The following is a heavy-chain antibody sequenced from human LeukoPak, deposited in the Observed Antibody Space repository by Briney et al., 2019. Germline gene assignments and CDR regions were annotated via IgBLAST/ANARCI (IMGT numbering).Heavy chain of an antibody. V-gene: IGHV4-34*01. D-gene: IGHD3-16*01. J-gene: IGHJ3*02. Sequence: PSETLSLTCAVYGGSFSGYYWSWIRQPPGKGLEWIGEINHSGSTNYNPSLKSRVTISVDTSKNQFSLKLSSVTAADTAVYYCARGHYDYVWGSYRNNDAFDIWGQGTMVTVSS. CDR3: ARGHYDYVWGSYRNNDAFDI. CDR2: INHSGST. CDR1: GGSFSGYY.